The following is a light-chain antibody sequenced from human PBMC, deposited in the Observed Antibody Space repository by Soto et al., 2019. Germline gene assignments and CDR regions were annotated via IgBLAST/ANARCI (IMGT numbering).Light chain of an antibody. CDR1: SSDGGGYNF. CDR2: NVS. V-gene: IGLV2-14*01. Sequence: QSALTQPASVSGSPEQSINISCTGTSSDGGGYNFVSWYQQHPGKAPKLMIYNVSNRPSGVSNRFSGSKSGNTASLTISGLQAEDEADYYCSSFTITSSHVLFGGGTKLTVL. CDR3: SSFTITSSHVL. J-gene: IGLJ2*01.